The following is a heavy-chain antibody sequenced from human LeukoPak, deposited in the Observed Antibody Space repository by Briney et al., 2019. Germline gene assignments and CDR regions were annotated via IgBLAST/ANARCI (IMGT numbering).Heavy chain of an antibody. CDR2: ISSSSSYT. V-gene: IGHV3-11*06. J-gene: IGHJ4*02. Sequence: GGSLRLSCAASGFTFSDYYMSWIRQAPGKGLEWVSYISSSSSYTNYADSGKGRFTISRDNTKNSLYLQMNSLRAEDTAVYYCARVLVAAAGTTFDYWGQGTLVTVSS. CDR3: ARVLVAAAGTTFDY. D-gene: IGHD6-13*01. CDR1: GFTFSDYY.